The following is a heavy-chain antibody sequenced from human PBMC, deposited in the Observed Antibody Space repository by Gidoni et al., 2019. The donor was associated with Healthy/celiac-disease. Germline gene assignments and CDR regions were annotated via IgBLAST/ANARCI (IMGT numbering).Heavy chain of an antibody. V-gene: IGHV3-30-3*01. J-gene: IGHJ5*02. CDR2: ISYDGSNK. CDR3: ARGNCSGGSCYSGRNWFDP. D-gene: IGHD2-15*01. Sequence: QVQLVESGGGVVQPGRSLRLSCAASGFTFSSYAMHWVRQAPGKGLEWVAVISYDGSNKYYADSVKGRFTISRDNSKNTLYLQMNSLRAEDTAVYYCARGNCSGGSCYSGRNWFDPWGQGTLVTVSS. CDR1: GFTFSSYA.